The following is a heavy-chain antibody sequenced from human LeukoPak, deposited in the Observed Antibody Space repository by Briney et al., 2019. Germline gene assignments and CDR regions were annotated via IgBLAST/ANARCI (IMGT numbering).Heavy chain of an antibody. CDR3: ARGAVIAAADEYYYGMDV. CDR2: IYSSGTT. V-gene: IGHV4-39*07. CDR1: GGSISSNSHY. Sequence: SETLSLTCTVSGGSISSNSHYWGWIRQPPGKGLEWIGSIYSSGTTYYNPSLRSRLTISADTSKNQFSLKLSSVTAADTAVYYCARGAVIAAADEYYYGMDVWGQGTTVTVSS. J-gene: IGHJ6*02. D-gene: IGHD6-13*01.